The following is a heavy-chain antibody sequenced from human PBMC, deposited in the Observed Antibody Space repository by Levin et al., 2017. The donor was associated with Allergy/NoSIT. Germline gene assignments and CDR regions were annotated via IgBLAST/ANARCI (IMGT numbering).Heavy chain of an antibody. CDR1: GFTFSSYV. D-gene: IGHD3-22*01. V-gene: IGHV3-23*01. CDR3: AKDRITMSDY. CDR2: ISGSGGST. Sequence: GGSLRLSCAASGFTFSSYVMTWVRQGPGKGLEWVSTISGSGGSTYYADSVKGRFTISRDNSRDTLYLQMNSLRAEDTAVYYCAKDRITMSDYWGQGTLVTVSS. J-gene: IGHJ4*02.